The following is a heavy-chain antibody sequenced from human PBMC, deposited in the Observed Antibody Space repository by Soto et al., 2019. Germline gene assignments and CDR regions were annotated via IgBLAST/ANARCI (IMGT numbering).Heavy chain of an antibody. V-gene: IGHV3-73*01. Sequence: PGGSLRLSCAASGFTFSGSAMHWVRQASGKGLEWVGRIRGKANSYATAYAASVKGRFTISRDDSKNTAYLQMNSLKTEETAVYYCTRLPVRFPDIVVWGKGTTVTVSS. CDR2: IRGKANSYAT. CDR3: TRLPVRFPDIVV. J-gene: IGHJ6*04. D-gene: IGHD3-3*01. CDR1: GFTFSGSA.